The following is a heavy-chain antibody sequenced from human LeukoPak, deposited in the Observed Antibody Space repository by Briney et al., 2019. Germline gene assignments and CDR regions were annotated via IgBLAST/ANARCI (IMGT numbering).Heavy chain of an antibody. CDR1: GFSFSSYG. CDR2: IRYDGSNK. Sequence: GRSLRLSCAASGFSFSSYGMHCVRQAPGKGLEWVAFIRYDGSNKYYADSVKGRFTISRDNSKNTLYLQMNSLRAEDTAVYYCAKGAAVAGYFDYWGQGTMVTVSS. J-gene: IGHJ4*02. V-gene: IGHV3-30*02. D-gene: IGHD6-19*01. CDR3: AKGAAVAGYFDY.